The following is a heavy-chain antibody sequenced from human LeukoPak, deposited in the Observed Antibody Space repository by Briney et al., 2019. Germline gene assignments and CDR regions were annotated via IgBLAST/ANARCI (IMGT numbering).Heavy chain of an antibody. CDR1: GGSISSSY. D-gene: IGHD3-22*01. V-gene: IGHV4-59*08. Sequence: SETLSLTCTVSGGSISSSYWTWIRQPPGKGLEWIGYIYYSGGTNYNPSLKSRVSMSVDTSKTQFSLKLRSVTAADTAVYYCARTGPVVTPFDYWGQGILVTVSS. CDR3: ARTGPVVTPFDY. J-gene: IGHJ4*02. CDR2: IYYSGGT.